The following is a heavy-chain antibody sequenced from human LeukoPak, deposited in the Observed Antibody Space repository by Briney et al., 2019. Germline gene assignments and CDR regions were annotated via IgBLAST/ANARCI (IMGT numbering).Heavy chain of an antibody. J-gene: IGHJ5*02. CDR3: ARRIAAAGINWFDP. D-gene: IGHD6-13*01. CDR2: IIPIFGTA. V-gene: IGHV1-69*06. CDR1: GGTFSSYA. Sequence: SVKVSCKASGGTFSSYAISWVRQAPGQGLEWMGGIIPIFGTANYAQKFQGRVTITADKSTSTAYMELSSLRSEDTAVYYCARRIAAAGINWFDPWGQGTLVTVSS.